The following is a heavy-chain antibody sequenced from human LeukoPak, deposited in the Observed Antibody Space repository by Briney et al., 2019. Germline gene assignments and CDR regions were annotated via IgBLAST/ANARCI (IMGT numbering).Heavy chain of an antibody. D-gene: IGHD2-15*01. CDR3: ARGYCSGGSCYSGFDY. CDR1: GYSFTSYW. V-gene: IGHV5-51*01. J-gene: IGHJ4*02. Sequence: GESLQISCKGSGYSFTSYWIGWVRQMPGKGLEWMGTIYPGDSDTRYSPSFQGQVTISADKSISTAYLQWSSLKASDTAMYYCARGYCSGGSCYSGFDYWGQGTLVTVSS. CDR2: IYPGDSDT.